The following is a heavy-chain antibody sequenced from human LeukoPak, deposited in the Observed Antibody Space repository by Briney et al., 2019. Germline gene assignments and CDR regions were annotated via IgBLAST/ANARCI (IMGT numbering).Heavy chain of an antibody. J-gene: IGHJ4*02. D-gene: IGHD3-22*01. CDR2: IIPILGIA. CDR3: ARAYYYDSSGYFELDY. CDR1: GGTFSSYT. Sequence: ASVKVSCKASGGTFSSYTISWVRQAPGQGLEWMGRIIPILGIANYAQKFQGRVTITADKSTSTAYMELSSLRSEDTAVDYCARAYYYDSSGYFELDYWGQGTLDTVSS. V-gene: IGHV1-69*02.